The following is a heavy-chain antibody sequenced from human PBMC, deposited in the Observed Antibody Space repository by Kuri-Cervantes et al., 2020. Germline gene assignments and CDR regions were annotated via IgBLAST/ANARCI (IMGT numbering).Heavy chain of an antibody. CDR2: INPNSGGT. CDR3: ATSIVVVPAASYYYYYYGMDV. D-gene: IGHD2-2*01. J-gene: IGHJ6*02. V-gene: IGHV1-2*02. Sequence: VSVKVSCKASGYTFTGYYMHWVRQAPGQGLEWMGWINPNSGGTNYAQKFQGRVTMTRDTSISTAYMELSRLRSDDTAVYYCATSIVVVPAASYYYYYYGMDVWGQGTTVTVSS. CDR1: GYTFTGYY.